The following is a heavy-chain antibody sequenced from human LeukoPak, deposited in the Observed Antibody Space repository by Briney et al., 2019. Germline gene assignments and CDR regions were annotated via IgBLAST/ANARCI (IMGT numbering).Heavy chain of an antibody. Sequence: GGSLRLSCAASGFTVSSNYMSWVRQAPGKGLEWVSVIYSGGSTYYADSVKGRFTISRDNSKNTLYLQMNSLRAEDTAVYCCAKLVPLVGVVIDTSDAFDIWGQGTMVTVSS. CDR1: GFTVSSNY. CDR3: AKLVPLVGVVIDTSDAFDI. CDR2: IYSGGST. V-gene: IGHV3-53*05. J-gene: IGHJ3*02. D-gene: IGHD3-3*01.